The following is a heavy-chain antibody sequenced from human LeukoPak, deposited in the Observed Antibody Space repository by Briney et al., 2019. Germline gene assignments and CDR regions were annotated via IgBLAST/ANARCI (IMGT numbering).Heavy chain of an antibody. CDR3: ARTIGGAMVDYFDY. CDR2: IKQDGSEK. CDR1: GFTFSSYW. D-gene: IGHD4/OR15-4a*01. J-gene: IGHJ4*02. Sequence: GGSLRPSCAASGFTFSSYWMSWVRQAPGKGLEWVANIKQDGSEKYYVDSVKGRFTISRDNAKNSLYLQMNSLRAEDTAVYYCARTIGGAMVDYFDYWGQGTLVTVSS. V-gene: IGHV3-7*01.